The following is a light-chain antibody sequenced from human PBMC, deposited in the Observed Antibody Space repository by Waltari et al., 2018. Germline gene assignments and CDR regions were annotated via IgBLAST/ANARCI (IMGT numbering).Light chain of an antibody. Sequence: QSALTQPASVSGSPGQSITVSCTGTSSDVGSYNLVSWYQQHPGKAPKLMIYEGSKRPSGVSNRFSGSKSGNTASLTISGLQAEDEDDYYCCSYAGSSTLLFGGGTKVTVL. CDR1: SSDVGSYNL. V-gene: IGLV2-23*01. CDR3: CSYAGSSTLL. J-gene: IGLJ2*01. CDR2: EGS.